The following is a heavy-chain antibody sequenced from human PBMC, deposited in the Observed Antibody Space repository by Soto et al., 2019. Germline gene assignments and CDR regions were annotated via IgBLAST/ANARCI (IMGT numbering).Heavy chain of an antibody. D-gene: IGHD4-17*01. CDR2: INAGNGNT. CDR1: GYTFTSYA. J-gene: IGHJ4*02. V-gene: IGHV1-3*01. Sequence: QVQLVQSGAEVKKPGASVKVSCKASGYTFTSYAMHWVRQAPGQRLEWMGWINAGNGNTKYSQKFQGRVTITRDTSASTAYMELSSLRSEDTAVYYCARDPDYGAATVGDYWGQGTLVTVSS. CDR3: ARDPDYGAATVGDY.